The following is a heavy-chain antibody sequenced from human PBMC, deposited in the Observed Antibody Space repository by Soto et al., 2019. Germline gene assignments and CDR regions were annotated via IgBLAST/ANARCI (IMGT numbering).Heavy chain of an antibody. CDR1: GGSFSGYY. J-gene: IGHJ6*04. V-gene: IGHV4-34*01. CDR2: INHSGST. D-gene: IGHD4-17*01. CDR3: ARQGGLVTTVTTSKEHGMDV. Sequence: PSETLSLTCAVYGGSFSGYYWSWIRQPPGKGLEWIGEINHSGSTNYNPSLKSRVTISVDTSKNQFSLKLSSVTAADTAVYYCARQGGLVTTVTTSKEHGMDVWGKGTTVSGSS.